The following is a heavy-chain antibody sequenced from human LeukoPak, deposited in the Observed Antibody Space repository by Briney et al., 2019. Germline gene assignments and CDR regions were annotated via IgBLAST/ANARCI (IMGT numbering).Heavy chain of an antibody. CDR3: ARDPDY. J-gene: IGHJ4*02. CDR2: IYYSGST. V-gene: IGHV4-61*01. CDR1: GGSVNSGSYY. Sequence: PSETLSLTCTVSGGSVNSGSYYWSWIRQPPGKGLEWIGYIYYSGSTNYNPSLKSRVTISIDTSKNQFSLKLNSVTAADTAVYYCARDPDYWGQGTLVTVSS.